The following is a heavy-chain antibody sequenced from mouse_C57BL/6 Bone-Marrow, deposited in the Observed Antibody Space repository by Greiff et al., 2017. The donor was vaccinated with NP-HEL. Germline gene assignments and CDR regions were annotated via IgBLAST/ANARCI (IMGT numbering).Heavy chain of an antibody. D-gene: IGHD2-3*01. CDR2: IYPRSGNT. V-gene: IGHV1-81*01. CDR1: GYTFTSYG. Sequence: QVQLQQSGAELARPGASVKLSCKASGYTFTSYGISWVKQRTGQGLEWIGEIYPRSGNTYYNEKFKGKATLTADKSSSTAYMELRSLTSEDSAVYFCAISNYDGYWEGYWGQGTTLTVSS. CDR3: AISNYDGYWEGY. J-gene: IGHJ2*01.